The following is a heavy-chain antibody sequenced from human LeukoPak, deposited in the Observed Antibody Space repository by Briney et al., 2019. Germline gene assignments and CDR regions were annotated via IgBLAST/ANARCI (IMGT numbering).Heavy chain of an antibody. CDR2: IYYSGST. J-gene: IGHJ3*02. CDR3: ARYSSGWRSFDI. CDR1: GGSISSYY. Sequence: PSETLSLTCTVSGGSISSYYLSWIRQPPGKGLEWIGYIYYSGSTNYNPSLKSRVTISVDTSKNQFSLNLSSVTAADTAVYYCARYSSGWRSFDIWGQGTMVTASS. V-gene: IGHV4-59*01. D-gene: IGHD6-19*01.